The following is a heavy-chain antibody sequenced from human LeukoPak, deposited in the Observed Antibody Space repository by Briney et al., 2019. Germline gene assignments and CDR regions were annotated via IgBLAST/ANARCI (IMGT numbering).Heavy chain of an antibody. Sequence: GRSLRLSCAASGFTFSSYSMHWVRQAPGKGLEWVAVISDDGSKKSYADSVKGRFTVSRDNSKNTLYLQTNSPRVEDTAVYYCAREGGYCSSTTCYFDSWGQGTLVTVSS. CDR1: GFTFSSYS. CDR2: ISDDGSKK. D-gene: IGHD2-2*01. J-gene: IGHJ4*02. V-gene: IGHV3-30-3*01. CDR3: AREGGYCSSTTCYFDS.